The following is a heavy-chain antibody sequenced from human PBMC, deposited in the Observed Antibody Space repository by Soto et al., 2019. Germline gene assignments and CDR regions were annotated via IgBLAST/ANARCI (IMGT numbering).Heavy chain of an antibody. V-gene: IGHV3-23*01. Sequence: VQLLESGGGLVQPGGSLRLSCAASGFTFRNYAMNWVRQAPGKGLEWVSGVSGSGGNTFYADSVKGRFTISRDNSKNTLYLQMNSLRAEDTAVYYCVKVPASIFTFDYWGQGTLVTVSS. CDR3: VKVPASIFTFDY. CDR2: VSGSGGNT. J-gene: IGHJ4*02. D-gene: IGHD3-3*02. CDR1: GFTFRNYA.